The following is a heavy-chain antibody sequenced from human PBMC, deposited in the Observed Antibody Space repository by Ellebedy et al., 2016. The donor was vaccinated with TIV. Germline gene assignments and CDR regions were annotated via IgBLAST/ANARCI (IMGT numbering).Heavy chain of an antibody. V-gene: IGHV1-46*01. CDR3: ASQSITIFGVVTQSPFDY. J-gene: IGHJ4*02. CDR2: INPSGGST. D-gene: IGHD3-3*01. CDR1: GYTFTSYY. Sequence: ASVKVSXXASGYTFTSYYMHWVRQAPGQGLEWMGIINPSGGSTSYAQKFQGRVTMTRDTSTSTVYMELSSLRSEDTAVYYCASQSITIFGVVTQSPFDYWGQGTLVTVSS.